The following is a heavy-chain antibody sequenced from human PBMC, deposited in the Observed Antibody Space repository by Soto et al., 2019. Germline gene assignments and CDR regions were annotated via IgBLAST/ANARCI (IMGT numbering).Heavy chain of an antibody. V-gene: IGHV1-18*01. Sequence: ASVKVSCKASGYTFTSYGINWVRQAPGQGLEWMGWINTYSGNTNYAQKLQGRVTMTTDTSTSTAYMELRSLRSDDTAVYYCERALLGSTQDHWGQGTLVTVSS. J-gene: IGHJ4*02. D-gene: IGHD3-10*01. CDR1: GYTFTSYG. CDR2: INTYSGNT. CDR3: ERALLGSTQDH.